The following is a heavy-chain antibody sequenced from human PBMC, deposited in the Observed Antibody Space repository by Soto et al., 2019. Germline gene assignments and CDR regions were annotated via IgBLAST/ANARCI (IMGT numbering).Heavy chain of an antibody. J-gene: IGHJ4*02. CDR2: INAGNGNT. Sequence: QVQLVQSGAEVKKPGASVKVSCKASGYTFTSYAMHWVRQAPGQRLEWMGWINAGNGNTKHSQKFQGRVTITRDTSASTAYMELSSLRSEDTAVYCCARGPGGPDGPGDYWGQGTLVTVSS. D-gene: IGHD3-16*01. V-gene: IGHV1-3*01. CDR1: GYTFTSYA. CDR3: ARGPGGPDGPGDY.